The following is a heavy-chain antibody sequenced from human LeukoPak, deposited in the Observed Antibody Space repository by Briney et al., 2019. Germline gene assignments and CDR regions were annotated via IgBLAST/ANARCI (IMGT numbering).Heavy chain of an antibody. CDR3: AKQSTSSSWSSFEY. J-gene: IGHJ4*02. Sequence: PGGSLRLSCAASGFTFSSYWMSWVRQAPGKGLEWVANIKQDGSEKYYVDSVKGRFTISRDNAKNSLYLQMNSLRAEDTAVYFCAKQSTSSSWSSFEYWGQGALVTVSS. CDR1: GFTFSSYW. V-gene: IGHV3-7*03. CDR2: IKQDGSEK. D-gene: IGHD6-13*01.